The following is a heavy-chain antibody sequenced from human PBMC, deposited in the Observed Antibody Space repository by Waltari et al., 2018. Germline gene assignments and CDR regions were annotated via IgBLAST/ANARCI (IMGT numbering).Heavy chain of an antibody. CDR2: LYPGDSDT. D-gene: IGHD5-12*01. CDR3: ARTSYDTSGYYYFDY. Sequence: EVQLVQSGAEVKKPGESLKISWKVSGNRVIRPSNARAPQLPGKGLEWMGLLYPGDSDTRYSPSFQGQVTISVDKYITTAYLQWSSLRASDTAIYYCARTSYDTSGYYYFDYWGQGTLVTVSS. J-gene: IGHJ4*02. V-gene: IGHV5-51*01. CDR1: GNRVIRPS.